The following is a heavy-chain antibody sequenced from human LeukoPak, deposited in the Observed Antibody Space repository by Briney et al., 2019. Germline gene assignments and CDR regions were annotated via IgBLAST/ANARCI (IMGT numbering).Heavy chain of an antibody. CDR1: GFTFSSYE. CDR3: AELGITMIGGV. J-gene: IGHJ6*04. V-gene: IGHV3-48*03. D-gene: IGHD3-10*02. CDR2: ISSSGSTI. Sequence: GGSLRLSCAASGFTFSSYEMNWVRQAAGKGLEWDSYISSSGSTIYYADSVKGRFTISRDNAKNSLYLQMNSLRAEDTAVYYCAELGITMIGGVWGKGTTVTISS.